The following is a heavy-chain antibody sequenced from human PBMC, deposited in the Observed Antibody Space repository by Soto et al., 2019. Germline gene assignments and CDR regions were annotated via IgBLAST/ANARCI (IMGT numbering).Heavy chain of an antibody. CDR2: IILPFGTP. CDR1: GTTFSNYA. D-gene: IGHD3-22*01. Sequence: QVRLVQSGAEVKKTGSSVKVSCKASGTTFSNYAVGWVRQAPGQGLEWMGGIILPFGTPNYAQKFQGRVTISAAESMTKAYMELTGLRSEDTAVYYCVRGPDYEGYFDYWGQGTLVTVSS. CDR3: VRGPDYEGYFDY. J-gene: IGHJ4*02. V-gene: IGHV1-69*12.